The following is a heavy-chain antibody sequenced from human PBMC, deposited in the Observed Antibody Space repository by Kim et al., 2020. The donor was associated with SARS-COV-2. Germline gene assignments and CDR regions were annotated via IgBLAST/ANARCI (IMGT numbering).Heavy chain of an antibody. Sequence: ADSVKGRCTISKDNSKNALYLQMDSLRVDDTAIYFCAKDRGELSGLPVFHYWGQGTLVTVSS. CDR3: AKDRGELSGLPVFHY. J-gene: IGHJ4*02. V-gene: IGHV3-23*01. D-gene: IGHD6-19*01.